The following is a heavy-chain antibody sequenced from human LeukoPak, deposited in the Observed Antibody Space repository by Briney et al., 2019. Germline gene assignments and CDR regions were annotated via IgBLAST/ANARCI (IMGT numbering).Heavy chain of an antibody. CDR2: IGYDESKK. CDR3: ARDSNPGIAVAAFDY. D-gene: IGHD6-19*01. CDR1: GFTFNNFG. J-gene: IGHJ4*02. Sequence: GGSLRLSCEASGFTFNNFGTHWVRQAPGKGLEWVAFIGYDESKKYYAESVKGRFTISRDNAKNSLYLQMNSLRAEDTAVYYCARDSNPGIAVAAFDYWGQGTLVTVSS. V-gene: IGHV3-30*02.